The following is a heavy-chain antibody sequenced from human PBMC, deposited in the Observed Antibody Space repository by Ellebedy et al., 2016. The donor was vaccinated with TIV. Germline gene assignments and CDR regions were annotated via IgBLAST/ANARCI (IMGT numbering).Heavy chain of an antibody. Sequence: ASVKVSCKASGYTFTGYYMHWVRQAPGQGLEWMGWINPYSGGTNYAQKFQGRVTMTRDTSISTAYMELSRLRSDDTAVYYCASLSSGSYRGRNFDYWGQGTLVTVSS. J-gene: IGHJ4*02. CDR2: INPYSGGT. CDR3: ASLSSGSYRGRNFDY. V-gene: IGHV1-2*02. D-gene: IGHD1-26*01. CDR1: GYTFTGYY.